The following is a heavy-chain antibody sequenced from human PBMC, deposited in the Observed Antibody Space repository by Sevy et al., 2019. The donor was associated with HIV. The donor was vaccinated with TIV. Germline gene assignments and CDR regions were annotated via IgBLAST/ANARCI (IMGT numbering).Heavy chain of an antibody. J-gene: IGHJ3*02. Sequence: SETLSLTCTVSGGSISSYYWSWIRQPPGKGLEWIGYIYYSGSNNYNPSLKSRVTITVDTSKNQLSLKLSSVTAADTAVYYCARESDSKIVGDAFDIWGQGTMVTVSS. V-gene: IGHV4-59*01. D-gene: IGHD3-22*01. CDR3: ARESDSKIVGDAFDI. CDR1: GGSISSYY. CDR2: IYYSGSN.